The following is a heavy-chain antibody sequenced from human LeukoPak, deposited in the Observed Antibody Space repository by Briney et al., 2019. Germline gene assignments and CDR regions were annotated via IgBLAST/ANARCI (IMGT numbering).Heavy chain of an antibody. CDR1: GFTFEDYG. CDR3: ARESLEWLLCVLDY. CDR2: ISSSGSTI. J-gene: IGHJ4*02. V-gene: IGHV3-48*03. Sequence: GGSLRLSCAASGFTFEDYGMNWVRQAPGKGLEWVSYISSSGSTIYYADSVKGRFTISRDNAKNSMSLQMNSLRAEDTAVYYWARESLEWLLCVLDYWGQGTLVTVSS. D-gene: IGHD3-3*01.